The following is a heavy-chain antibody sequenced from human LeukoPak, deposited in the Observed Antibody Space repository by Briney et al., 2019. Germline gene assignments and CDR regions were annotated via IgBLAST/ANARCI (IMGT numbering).Heavy chain of an antibody. D-gene: IGHD3-10*01. Sequence: GGSLRLSCAASVFSFVQYAMYWVREAPGGGVEWGSVIIVVGDVTLYVDSVQGRFSMSRDESRSSVHLQMDTLRSEDTALYYCAKDRGGYYGSGTSYYFYGMDVWGQGTRVIVSS. CDR2: IIVVGDVT. CDR3: AKDRGGYYGSGTSYYFYGMDV. V-gene: IGHV3-43*02. J-gene: IGHJ6*02. CDR1: VFSFVQYA.